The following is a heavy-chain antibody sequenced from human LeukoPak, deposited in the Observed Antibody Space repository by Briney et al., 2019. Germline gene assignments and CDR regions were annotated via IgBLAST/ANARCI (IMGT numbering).Heavy chain of an antibody. CDR1: GFTVSSNY. CDR3: ARDRENIVLVPATRNDY. CDR2: IYSGGST. Sequence: PGGSLRLSCAASGFTVSSNYMSWVRQAPGKGLEWVSVIYSGGSTYYADSVKGRFTISRDNSKNTLYLQMNSLRAEDTAVYYCARDRENIVLVPATRNDYWGQGTLVTVSS. V-gene: IGHV3-66*01. D-gene: IGHD2-2*01. J-gene: IGHJ4*02.